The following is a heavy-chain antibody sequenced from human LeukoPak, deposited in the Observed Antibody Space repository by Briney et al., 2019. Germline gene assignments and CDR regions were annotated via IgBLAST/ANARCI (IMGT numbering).Heavy chain of an antibody. CDR3: ARRNTYGSGSYYNI. CDR1: GGSISSYY. Sequence: PSETLSLTCTVSGGSISSYYWSWIRQPPGKGLEWIGYIYYSGSTNYNPSLKSRVTISVGTSKNQFSLKLSSVTAADTAVYYCARRNTYGSGSYYNIWGQGTLVTVSS. V-gene: IGHV4-59*08. CDR2: IYYSGST. J-gene: IGHJ4*02. D-gene: IGHD3-10*01.